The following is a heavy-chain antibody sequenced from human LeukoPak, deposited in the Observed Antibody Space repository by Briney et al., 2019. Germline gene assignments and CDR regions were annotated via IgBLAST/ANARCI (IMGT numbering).Heavy chain of an antibody. V-gene: IGHV3-33*01. CDR2: IWYDGSNK. D-gene: IGHD3-10*01. J-gene: IGHJ6*01. CDR1: GFTFSSYG. Sequence: GGSLRLSCAASGFTFSSYGMHWVRQAPGKGLEGVAVIWYDGSNKYYADYVKGRFTISRDNSKNTLYLQLNSLRAEDKAVYYCARDYYYGSGSYLATRVMDVWGQGTTVTVSS. CDR3: ARDYYYGSGSYLATRVMDV.